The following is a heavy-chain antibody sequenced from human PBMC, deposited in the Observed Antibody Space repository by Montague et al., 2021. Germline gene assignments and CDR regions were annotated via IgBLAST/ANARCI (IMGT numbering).Heavy chain of an antibody. CDR3: ARYLHTSKYSGSHYLSRQYGMDV. V-gene: IGHV4-34*01. Sequence: SETLSLTCAVYGGSFSGHYWSWIRQPPGKGLEWIGEINHSGSTNYNLSLKSRVTMSVDTSKNQFSLNLSSVTAADTAVYYCARYLHTSKYSGSHYLSRQYGMDVWGQGTTVPVSS. CDR2: INHSGST. D-gene: IGHD1-26*01. CDR1: GGSFSGHY. J-gene: IGHJ6*02.